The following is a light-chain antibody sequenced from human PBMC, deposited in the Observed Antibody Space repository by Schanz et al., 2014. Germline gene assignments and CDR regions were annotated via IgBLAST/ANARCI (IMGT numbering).Light chain of an antibody. Sequence: DIQMTQSPSTLSASVGDSVTITCRASQNINNWLAWYQQKPGKAPKLLIYTASSLHSGVPSRFSGSGSGTEFTLTISSLQPDDFASYYCQQYGDNPPWTFGQGTKVEIK. CDR2: TAS. J-gene: IGKJ1*01. CDR1: QNINNW. V-gene: IGKV1-5*01. CDR3: QQYGDNPPWT.